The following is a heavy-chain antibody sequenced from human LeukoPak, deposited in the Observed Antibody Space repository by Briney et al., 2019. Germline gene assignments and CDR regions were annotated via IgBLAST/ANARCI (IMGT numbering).Heavy chain of an antibody. D-gene: IGHD2-15*01. CDR3: AREVDGYCSGGSCGDI. Sequence: GGSLRLSCAASGFTFSSYEMNWVRQAPGKGLEWVSYISSSGSTIYCADSVKGRFTISRDNAKNSLYLLMNSLRAEDTAVYYCAREVDGYCSGGSCGDIWGQGTMVTVSS. J-gene: IGHJ3*02. CDR2: ISSSGSTI. CDR1: GFTFSSYE. V-gene: IGHV3-48*03.